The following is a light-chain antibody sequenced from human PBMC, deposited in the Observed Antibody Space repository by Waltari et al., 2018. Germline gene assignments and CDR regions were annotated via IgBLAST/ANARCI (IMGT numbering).Light chain of an antibody. V-gene: IGKV3-15*01. J-gene: IGKJ4*01. CDR2: DRS. Sequence: ETVMTQSPATLSVSPGESVTLSRGASHAVSTNVAWYQHRPGQAPRLLIYDRSTRATDIPARFSGGGSGSDFTLTISNLQSEDFAEYYCQQYNQWPLTFGGGTKVEIK. CDR3: QQYNQWPLT. CDR1: HAVSTN.